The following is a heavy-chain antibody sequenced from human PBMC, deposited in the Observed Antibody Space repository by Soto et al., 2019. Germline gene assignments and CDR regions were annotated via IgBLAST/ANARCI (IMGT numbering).Heavy chain of an antibody. V-gene: IGHV4-34*01. CDR3: GPRGAVADPRGY. D-gene: IGHD6-19*01. CDR2: INHSGST. J-gene: IGHJ4*02. Sequence: QVQLQQWGAGLLKPSETLSLTCAVYGGSFSDFYWTWIRQPPGKGLEWIGEINHSGSTNYNPSLRGRVAISVDTSKNQCSLPLTSVTAADTAVYYCGPRGAVADPRGYWGQGTLVTVSS. CDR1: GGSFSDFY.